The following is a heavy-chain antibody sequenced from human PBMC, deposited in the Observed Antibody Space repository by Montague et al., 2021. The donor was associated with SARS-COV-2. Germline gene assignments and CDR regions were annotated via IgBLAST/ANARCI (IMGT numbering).Heavy chain of an antibody. V-gene: IGHV3-7*01. D-gene: IGHD2-2*01. J-gene: IGHJ4*02. Sequence: SLRLSCAASRFSFSSYRMTWIRQAPGKGPEWVATIDRDGYEVYYVDSVKGRFTISRDNARNSLYLQLTSLRGEDTAVYYCARGGRGTSYYWEYWAQGTLVTVSS. CDR2: IDRDGYEV. CDR1: RFSFSSYR. CDR3: ARGGRGTSYYWEY.